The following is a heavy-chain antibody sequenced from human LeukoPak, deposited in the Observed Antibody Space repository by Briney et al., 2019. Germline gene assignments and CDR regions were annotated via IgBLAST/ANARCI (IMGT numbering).Heavy chain of an antibody. J-gene: IGHJ4*02. CDR1: GYTFTGYY. D-gene: IGHD5-12*01. Sequence: GASVRVSCKASGYTFTGYYMHWVRQAPGQGLEWMGWINPNSGGTNYAQKFQGRVTMTRDTSISTAYMELSRLRSDDTAVYYCAAGNSGYSTVPLDYWGQGTLVTVSS. V-gene: IGHV1-2*02. CDR3: AAGNSGYSTVPLDY. CDR2: INPNSGGT.